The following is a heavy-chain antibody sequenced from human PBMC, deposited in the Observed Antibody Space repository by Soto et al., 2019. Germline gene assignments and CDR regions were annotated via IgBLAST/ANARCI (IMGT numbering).Heavy chain of an antibody. CDR3: ARTYFDLYYYDSSGYYRAGAEYFQH. V-gene: IGHV4-39*01. CDR2: IYYSGST. D-gene: IGHD3-22*01. Sequence: SETLSLTCTVSGGSISSSSYYWGWIRQPPGKGLEWIGSIYYSGSTYYNPSPKSRVTISVDTSKNQFSLKLSSVTAADTAVYYCARTYFDLYYYDSSGYYRAGAEYFQHWGQGTLVTVSS. J-gene: IGHJ1*01. CDR1: GGSISSSSYY.